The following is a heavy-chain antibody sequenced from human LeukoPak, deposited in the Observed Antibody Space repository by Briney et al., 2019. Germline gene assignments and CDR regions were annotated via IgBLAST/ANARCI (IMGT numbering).Heavy chain of an antibody. CDR1: GFTVSSNY. V-gene: IGHV3-66*01. J-gene: IGHJ6*02. D-gene: IGHD3-22*01. CDR3: ARRPINYYDSSGDMSGMDV. CDR2: IYSGGST. Sequence: GGSLRLSCAASGFTVSSNYMSWVRQAPGKGLEWVSVIYSGGSTYYADSVEGSFTISRDNSKNTLYLQMNSLRAEDTAVYYCARRPINYYDSSGDMSGMDVWGQGTTVTVSS.